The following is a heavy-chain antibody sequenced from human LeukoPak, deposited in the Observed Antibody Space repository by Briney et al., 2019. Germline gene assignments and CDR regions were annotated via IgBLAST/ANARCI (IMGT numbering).Heavy chain of an antibody. D-gene: IGHD5-12*01. CDR3: AGSGYSGYDLNY. Sequence: SETLSLTCAVYGGSFSGYYWSWIRQPPGKGLEWIGEINHSGSTDYNPSLKSRVTISVDTSKNQFSLKLSSVTAADTAVYYCAGSGYSGYDLNYWGQGTLVTVSS. CDR1: GGSFSGYY. CDR2: INHSGST. V-gene: IGHV4-34*01. J-gene: IGHJ4*02.